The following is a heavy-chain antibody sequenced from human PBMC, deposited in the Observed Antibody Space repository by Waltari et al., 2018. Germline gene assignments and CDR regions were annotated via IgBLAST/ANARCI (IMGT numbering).Heavy chain of an antibody. J-gene: IGHJ5*02. D-gene: IGHD3-16*01. CDR2: IRGDGATT. CDR1: GFTFSRNW. CDR3: ARHLSRPLFDT. V-gene: IGHV3-74*01. Sequence: EVQLVESGGGLVQPGGSLRLSCAASGFTFSRNWMHWVRQAPGKGLGVGLRIRGDGATTTYADSVKGRFIISRDNAKNTLYLQMNSLRADDTAQYFCARHLSRPLFDTWGQGTLVTVSS.